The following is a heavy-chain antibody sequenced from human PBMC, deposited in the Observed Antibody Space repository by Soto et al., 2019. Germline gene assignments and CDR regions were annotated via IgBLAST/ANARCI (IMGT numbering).Heavy chain of an antibody. CDR2: INPSGGST. J-gene: IGHJ1*01. D-gene: IGHD3-9*01. CDR1: GYTFTSYY. CDR3: ARGPYCDILSGRGYFQH. Sequence: ASVKVSCKASGYTFTSYYMHWVRQAPGQGLEWMGIINPSGGSTSYAQKFHGRVTMTRDTSTSTVYMELSSLRSEDTAVYYCARGPYCDILSGRGYFQHWGQGTRVTV. V-gene: IGHV1-46*01.